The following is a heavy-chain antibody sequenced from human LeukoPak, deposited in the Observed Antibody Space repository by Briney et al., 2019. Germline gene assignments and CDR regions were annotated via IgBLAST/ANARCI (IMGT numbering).Heavy chain of an antibody. Sequence: SETLSLTCAVYGGSFSGYYWSWIRQPPGKGLEWIGEINHSGSTNYNPSLKSRVTISVDTSKNQFSLKLSSVTAADTAVYYCARGAPSHYYDSSGYLNYWGQGTLVTVSS. V-gene: IGHV4-34*01. J-gene: IGHJ4*02. D-gene: IGHD3-22*01. CDR1: GGSFSGYY. CDR3: ARGAPSHYYDSSGYLNY. CDR2: INHSGST.